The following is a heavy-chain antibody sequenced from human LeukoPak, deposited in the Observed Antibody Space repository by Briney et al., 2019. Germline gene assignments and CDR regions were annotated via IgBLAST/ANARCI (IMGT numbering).Heavy chain of an antibody. CDR3: ARDSGWELRGAFDI. D-gene: IGHD1-26*01. CDR2: IYSGGST. CDR1: GFTVSSNY. V-gene: IGHV3-53*01. J-gene: IGHJ3*02. Sequence: GGFLRLSCAASGFTVSSNYMSWVRQAPGKGLEWVSVIYSGGSTYYADSVKGRFTISRGNSKNTLYLQMNSLRAEDTAVYYCARDSGWELRGAFDIWGQGTMVTVSS.